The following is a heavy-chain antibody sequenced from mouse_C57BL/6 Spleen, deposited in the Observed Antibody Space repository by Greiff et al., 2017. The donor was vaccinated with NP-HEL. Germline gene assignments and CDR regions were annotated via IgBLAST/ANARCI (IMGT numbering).Heavy chain of an antibody. V-gene: IGHV1-52*01. CDR2: IDPSDSET. J-gene: IGHJ4*01. CDR3: ARGAYSMDY. Sequence: QVQLQQPGAELVRPGSSVKLSCKASGYTFTSYWMHWVKQRPIQGLEWIGNIDPSDSETHYNQKFKDKATLTVDKSSSTAYMQLSSLTSEDAAVYYCARGAYSMDYWGQGTSVTVSS. CDR1: GYTFTSYW.